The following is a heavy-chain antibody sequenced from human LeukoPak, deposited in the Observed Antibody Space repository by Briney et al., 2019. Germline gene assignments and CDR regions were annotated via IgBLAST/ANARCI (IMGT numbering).Heavy chain of an antibody. CDR2: INHSGST. J-gene: IGHJ4*02. D-gene: IGHD3-22*01. CDR1: GFIFSNAW. V-gene: IGHV4-34*01. Sequence: GSLRLSCTASGFIFSNAWMNWVRQPPGKGLEWIGEINHSGSTNYNPSLKSRVTISVDTSKNQFSLKLSSVTAADTAVYYCARVVSGFIDYWGQGTLVTVSS. CDR3: ARVVSGFIDY.